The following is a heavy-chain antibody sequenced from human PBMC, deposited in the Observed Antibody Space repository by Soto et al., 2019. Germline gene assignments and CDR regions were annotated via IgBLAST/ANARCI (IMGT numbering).Heavy chain of an antibody. Sequence: RLSCAASGFPFSSYVMSWVRQGPGKGLEWVSGLSGGGSNTFYADSVKGRFTISRDNSKNTLLLQMNSLGAKDTAVYYCARDSNKYSSSLRGRYFDYWGQGSGVTVSS. CDR1: GFPFSSYV. CDR3: ARDSNKYSSSLRGRYFDY. D-gene: IGHD4-4*01. V-gene: IGHV3-23*01. J-gene: IGHJ4*02. CDR2: LSGGGSNT.